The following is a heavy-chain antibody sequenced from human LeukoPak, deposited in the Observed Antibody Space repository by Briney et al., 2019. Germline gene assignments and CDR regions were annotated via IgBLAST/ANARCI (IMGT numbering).Heavy chain of an antibody. CDR2: MNPNRGNT. CDR1: GYTFTSYD. V-gene: IGHV1-8*03. J-gene: IGHJ5*02. CDR3: ARTYSSGWSRGWFDP. Sequence: GSVKVSCMASGYTFTSYDINWVRPATGRGVEGMGWMNPNRGNTDYAQRFRGRVTITRKTSIRTAYMELSSLRSEDKAVYYCARTYSSGWSRGWFDPWGQGTLVTVSS. D-gene: IGHD6-19*01.